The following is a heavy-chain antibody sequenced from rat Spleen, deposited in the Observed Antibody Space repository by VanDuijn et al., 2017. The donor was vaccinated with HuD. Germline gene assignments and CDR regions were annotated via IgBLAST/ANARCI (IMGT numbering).Heavy chain of an antibody. V-gene: IGHV5S23*01. CDR2: ISPSGGSP. J-gene: IGHJ2*01. Sequence: EVQLVESGGGLVQPGRSLKLSCAASGFTFSNCDMAWVRQAPTKGLEWVASISPSGGSPYYRDSVKGRFTVSRDNAKSTLYLQIDSLRSEDTATYYCASLLQWSPFDYWGQGVMVTVSS. CDR3: ASLLQWSPFDY. D-gene: IGHD1-1*01. CDR1: GFTFSNCD.